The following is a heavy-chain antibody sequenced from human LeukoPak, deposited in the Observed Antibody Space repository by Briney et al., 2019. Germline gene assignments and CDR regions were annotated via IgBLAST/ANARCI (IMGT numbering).Heavy chain of an antibody. CDR1: GGSFIGYS. CDR2: INHSGST. D-gene: IGHD2-2*01. CDR3: ARGPYCSSTSCYGSWFDP. Sequence: PSETLSLTCAVYGGSFIGYSWSWIRQPPGKGLEWIGEINHSGSTNYNPSLKSRVTISVDTSKNQFSLKLSSVTAADTAVYYCARGPYCSSTSCYGSWFDPLGQGTLVTVSS. J-gene: IGHJ5*02. V-gene: IGHV4-34*01.